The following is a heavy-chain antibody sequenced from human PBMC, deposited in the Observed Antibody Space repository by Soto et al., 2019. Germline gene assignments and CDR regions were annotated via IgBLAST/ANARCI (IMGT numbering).Heavy chain of an antibody. V-gene: IGHV1-69*13. J-gene: IGHJ6*02. CDR2: IIPIFGTA. CDR3: ARGGEEVVEISSLAAYYYYGMDV. D-gene: IGHD3-22*01. CDR1: GGTFSSYA. Sequence: GASVKVSCKASGGTFSSYAISWVRQAPGQGLEWMGGIIPIFGTANYAQKFQGRVTITADESTSTAYMELSSLRSEDTAVYYCARGGEEVVEISSLAAYYYYGMDVWGQGTTVTVSS.